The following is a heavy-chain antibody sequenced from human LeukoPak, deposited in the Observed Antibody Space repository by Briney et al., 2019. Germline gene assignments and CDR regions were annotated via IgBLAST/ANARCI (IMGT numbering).Heavy chain of an antibody. D-gene: IGHD3-3*01. CDR1: GFTFSDYY. Sequence: GGSLRLSCAASGFTFSDYYMSWIRQAPGKGLEWVSYISSSGSTLYYADSVKGRFTISRDNAKNSLYLQMNSLRAEDTAVYYCARGHDITIFGVATGAFDIWGQGTMVTVSS. V-gene: IGHV3-11*01. J-gene: IGHJ3*02. CDR3: ARGHDITIFGVATGAFDI. CDR2: ISSSGSTL.